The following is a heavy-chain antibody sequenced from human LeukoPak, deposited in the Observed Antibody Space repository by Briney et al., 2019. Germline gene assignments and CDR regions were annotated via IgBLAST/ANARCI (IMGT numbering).Heavy chain of an antibody. V-gene: IGHV3-48*02. D-gene: IGHD5-24*01. CDR3: ARADRDGNKRFLD. CDR2: ISSSSSTI. Sequence: PGGSLRLSCAASGFTFSIYSMNWVRQAPGKGLEWVSYISSSSSTIYYADSVKGRFTISRDNGKNLVSLQMNSLRDEDTAVYYCARADRDGNKRFLDWGQGTLVTVSS. J-gene: IGHJ4*02. CDR1: GFTFSIYS.